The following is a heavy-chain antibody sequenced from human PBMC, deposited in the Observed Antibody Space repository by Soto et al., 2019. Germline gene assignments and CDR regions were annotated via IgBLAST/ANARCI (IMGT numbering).Heavy chain of an antibody. Sequence: QVQLVESGGGVVQPGRSLRLSCAASGFTFSSYGMHWVRQAPGKGLEWVAIISYDGSNTYYADSVKGRFTISRDNPKNTLYLQMNSLRAEDTSVYYCAKEGGLSGSYYISSSYYFDYWGQGTLVTVSS. D-gene: IGHD1-26*01. J-gene: IGHJ4*02. CDR1: GFTFSSYG. V-gene: IGHV3-30*18. CDR3: AKEGGLSGSYYISSSYYFDY. CDR2: ISYDGSNT.